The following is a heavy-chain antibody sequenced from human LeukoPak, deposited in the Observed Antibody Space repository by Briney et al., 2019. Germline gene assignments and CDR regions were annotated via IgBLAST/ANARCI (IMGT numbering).Heavy chain of an antibody. CDR3: ARGATVTTFLYYYGMDV. J-gene: IGHJ6*02. Sequence: ASVKVSCKASGYTFTSYDINWVRQATGQGREWMGWMNPNSGNTGYAQKFQGRVTMTRNTSISTAYMELSSLRSEDTAVYYCARGATVTTFLYYYGMDVWGQGTTVTVSS. V-gene: IGHV1-8*01. CDR1: GYTFTSYD. D-gene: IGHD4-17*01. CDR2: MNPNSGNT.